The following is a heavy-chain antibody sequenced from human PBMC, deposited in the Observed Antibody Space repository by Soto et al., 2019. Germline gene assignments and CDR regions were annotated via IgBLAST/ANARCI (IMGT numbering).Heavy chain of an antibody. D-gene: IGHD5-12*01. J-gene: IGHJ4*01. V-gene: IGHV3-33*01. CDR1: GFTFRSYG. Sequence: GGSLRLSCAASGFTFRSYGLPCVRQAPCKGLEWVAVIWYDGSSNYDADSVKGRFTISRDNSKNTLYLQMYNLRAVDTAVYYWARDLEWVQLRNYFDYWGRGTMLTVSS. CDR3: ARDLEWVQLRNYFDY. CDR2: IWYDGSSN.